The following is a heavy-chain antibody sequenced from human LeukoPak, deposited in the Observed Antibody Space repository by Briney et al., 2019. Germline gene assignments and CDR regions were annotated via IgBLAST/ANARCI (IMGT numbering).Heavy chain of an antibody. CDR3: ARDRAWELLTFDY. D-gene: IGHD1-26*01. CDR1: GYTFTLYY. V-gene: IGHV1-46*01. J-gene: IGHJ4*02. CDR2: INPRGGTT. Sequence: ASVKVSCKPSGYTFTLYYMHWVRQAPGQGLEWMGIINPRGGTTTYAQKFQGRLNMARDTSSSTVYMELSSLRSDDTAVYYCARDRAWELLTFDYWGQGTPVTVSS.